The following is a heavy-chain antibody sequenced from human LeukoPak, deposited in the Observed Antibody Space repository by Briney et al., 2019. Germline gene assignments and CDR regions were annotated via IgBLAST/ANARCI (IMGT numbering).Heavy chain of an antibody. V-gene: IGHV4-59*01. J-gene: IGHJ6*03. D-gene: IGHD3-16*01. CDR3: ARETSQKGAHYMDV. CDR2: IYYSGYT. Sequence: SETLSLTCTVSGGSISSYYWSWIRQPPGKGLEWIGDIYYSGYTNYNPSLKSRVTISVDTSKNQFSLKLRSVTAADAAVYYCARETSQKGAHYMDVWGKGTTVTISS. CDR1: GGSISSYY.